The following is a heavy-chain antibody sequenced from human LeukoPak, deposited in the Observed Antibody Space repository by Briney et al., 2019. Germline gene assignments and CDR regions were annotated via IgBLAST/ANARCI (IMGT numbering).Heavy chain of an antibody. CDR2: ISSSSYT. V-gene: IGHV3-11*06. D-gene: IGHD3-10*01. CDR3: ARHLKLPYGSGSSGAFDI. J-gene: IGHJ3*02. CDR1: GFTFSDYY. Sequence: MAGGSLRLSCAASGFTFSDYYMSWIRQAPGKGLEWVSYISSSSYTNYADSVKGRFTISRDNAKNSLYLQMNSLGAEDTAVYYCARHLKLPYGSGSSGAFDIWGQGTMVTVSS.